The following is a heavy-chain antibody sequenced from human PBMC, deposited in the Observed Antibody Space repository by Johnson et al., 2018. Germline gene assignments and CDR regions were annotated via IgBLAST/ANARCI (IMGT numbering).Heavy chain of an antibody. D-gene: IGHD3-10*01. CDR3: ANGPLFGSDIAEFHH. CDR1: GFIFSSYD. V-gene: IGHV3-30*18. Sequence: VQLVESGGGVVQPGTSLRLSCAASGFIFSSYDFHWVRQAPGKGLEWVSVISFDRTVPYYADSLRGRFTISRDNSKNMVYLQMDSLRGEDTAIYFCANGPLFGSDIAEFHHGGQGTLVTVSA. J-gene: IGHJ1*01. CDR2: ISFDRTVP.